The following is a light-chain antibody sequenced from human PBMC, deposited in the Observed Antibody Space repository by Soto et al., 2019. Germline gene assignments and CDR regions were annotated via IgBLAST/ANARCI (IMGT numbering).Light chain of an antibody. CDR2: GVS. J-gene: IGKJ5*01. Sequence: IVVTQSPFTLSVSQGERATLSCGASQSVSSSYLAWYQQKPGQAPRLLIYGVSSRATGIPDRFSGSGSGTDFTLTISRLEPEDFAVYYCQQRSNWITFGQGTRLEIK. V-gene: IGKV3D-20*02. CDR1: QSVSSSY. CDR3: QQRSNWIT.